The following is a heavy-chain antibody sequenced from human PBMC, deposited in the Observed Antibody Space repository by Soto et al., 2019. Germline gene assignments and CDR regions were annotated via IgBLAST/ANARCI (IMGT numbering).Heavy chain of an antibody. J-gene: IGHJ5*02. V-gene: IGHV1-8*02. CDR1: XXTSYH. Sequence: XXTSYHISWVRQAPGQGLEWMGWMSPNSGNTGYAQKFQGRDTMTRISSICTAYMELSSLRSEDTAVYYCARNTGATINWFDPWGQGTQVTVSS. CDR3: ARNTGATINWFDP. CDR2: MSPNSGNT. D-gene: IGHD1-26*01.